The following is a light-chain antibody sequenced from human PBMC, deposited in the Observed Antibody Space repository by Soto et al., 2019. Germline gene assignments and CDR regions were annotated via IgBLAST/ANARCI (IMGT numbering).Light chain of an antibody. CDR1: QSISSW. J-gene: IGKJ1*01. CDR3: QQYNSYPWT. V-gene: IGKV1-5*01. Sequence: DIQMTQSPSTLSASVGDRVTITCRASQSISSWLAWFQQKPGKAPKLLIYDVSSLESGVPSRFSGSGSGTEFTLTISRLQPDDFATYYCQQYNSYPWTFGQGTKVEIK. CDR2: DVS.